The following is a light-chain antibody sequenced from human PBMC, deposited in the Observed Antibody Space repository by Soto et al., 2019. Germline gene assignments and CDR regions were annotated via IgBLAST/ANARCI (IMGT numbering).Light chain of an antibody. Sequence: DIQMTQSPSTLSASVGDRVTITCRARQSISSWLAWYQQKPGKTPNLLIYDASNLGSGVPSRFSGSGSGTEFTLTISSLQPDDFATYYCQQYDTYSTFGQGTKVDIK. CDR1: QSISSW. CDR3: QQYDTYST. J-gene: IGKJ1*01. V-gene: IGKV1-5*01. CDR2: DAS.